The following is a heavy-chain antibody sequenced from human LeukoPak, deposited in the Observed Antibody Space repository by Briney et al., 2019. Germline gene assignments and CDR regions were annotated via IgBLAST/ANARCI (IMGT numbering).Heavy chain of an antibody. D-gene: IGHD3-10*01. CDR3: ARGRTLWFGELLSDAFDI. CDR1: GFTFSSYW. CDR2: MKQDGGEK. J-gene: IGHJ3*02. V-gene: IGHV3-7*01. Sequence: GGSLRLSCAASGFTFSSYWMSWVRQAPGKGLEWVANMKQDGGEKYYVDSVKGRFTISRDNAKNSLYLQMNSLRAEDTAVYYCARGRTLWFGELLSDAFDIWGQGTMVTVSS.